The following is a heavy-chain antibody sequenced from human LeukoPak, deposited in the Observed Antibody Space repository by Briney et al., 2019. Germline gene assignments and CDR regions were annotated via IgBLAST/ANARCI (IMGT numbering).Heavy chain of an antibody. J-gene: IGHJ4*02. CDR3: VRGEGYDFWSGYSVVSRWDY. CDR1: GFTFSSYG. D-gene: IGHD3-3*01. V-gene: IGHV3-33*01. Sequence: PGGSLRLSCAASGFTFSSYGMHWVRQAPGKGLEWVAVIWYDGSNKYYADSVKGRFTISRDNSKNTLYLQMNSLRAEDTAVYYCVRGEGYDFWSGYSVVSRWDYWGQGTLVTVSS. CDR2: IWYDGSNK.